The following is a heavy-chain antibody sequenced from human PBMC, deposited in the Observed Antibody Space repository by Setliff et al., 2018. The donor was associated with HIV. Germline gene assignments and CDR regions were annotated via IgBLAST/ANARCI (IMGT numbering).Heavy chain of an antibody. CDR2: ISGSGGST. V-gene: IGHV3-21*01. J-gene: IGHJ6*03. CDR1: GFTFSTYW. CDR3: ARDQEHIIVVSATGNMPGYLHYYYMDV. D-gene: IGHD2-2*01. Sequence: PGGSLRLSCAASGFTFSTYWMHWVRQTPGKGLEWVSGISGSGGSTYYADSVKGRFTISRDNADNSLYLDMNSLRDEDTGVYYCARDQEHIIVVSATGNMPGYLHYYYMDVWGKGSTVTVSS.